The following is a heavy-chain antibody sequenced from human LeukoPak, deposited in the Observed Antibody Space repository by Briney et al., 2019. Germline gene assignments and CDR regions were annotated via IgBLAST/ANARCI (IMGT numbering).Heavy chain of an antibody. V-gene: IGHV3-30*01. J-gene: IGHJ3*02. Sequence: GGSLRLSCAAPGFTFSSYAMHWVRQAPGKGLEWVAVITYDGSNKYYADSVKGRFTISRDNSKNTLYLQMNSLRAEDTAVYYCARGRGYCSSTSCPLDAFDIWGRGTMVTVSS. CDR2: ITYDGSNK. CDR3: ARGRGYCSSTSCPLDAFDI. D-gene: IGHD2-2*01. CDR1: GFTFSSYA.